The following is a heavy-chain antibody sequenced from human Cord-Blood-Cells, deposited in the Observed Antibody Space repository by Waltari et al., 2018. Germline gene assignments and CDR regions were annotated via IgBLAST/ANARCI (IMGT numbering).Heavy chain of an antibody. V-gene: IGHV1-46*01. J-gene: IGHJ4*02. D-gene: IGHD4-17*01. CDR3: ARGGWHDYGDYGGDY. CDR1: GYTFTSYY. Sequence: QVQLVQSGAEVKKPGASVKVSCKASGYTFTSYYMHWVRQAPGQGLEWMGIMTLIGGSTSDAQRFQGRVTMTRDTSTGTVYMELSSLRSEDTAVYYCARGGWHDYGDYGGDYWGQGTLVTVSS. CDR2: MTLIGGST.